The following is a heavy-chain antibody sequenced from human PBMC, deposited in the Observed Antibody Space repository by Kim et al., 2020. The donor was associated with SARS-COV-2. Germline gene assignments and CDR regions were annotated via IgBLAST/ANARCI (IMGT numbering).Heavy chain of an antibody. D-gene: IGHD3-3*01. V-gene: IGHV4-59*09. Sequence: NPSLKSRVTISVDTSKTPFSLKLSSVTDADTAVYYCARGRFLEWYTFDYWGQGTLVTVSS. J-gene: IGHJ4*02. CDR3: ARGRFLEWYTFDY.